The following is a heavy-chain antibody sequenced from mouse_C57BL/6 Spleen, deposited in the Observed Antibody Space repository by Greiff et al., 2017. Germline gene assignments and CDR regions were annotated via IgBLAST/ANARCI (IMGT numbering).Heavy chain of an antibody. Sequence: QVQLQQPGAELVKPGASVKLSCKASGYTFTSYWMHWVKQRPGQGLEWIGMIHPNSGSTNYNEKFKSKATLTVDKSSSTAYMQLSSLTSEDSAVYFCASIYYGLREDAMYYWGQGTSVTVSS. CDR1: GYTFTSYW. CDR2: IHPNSGST. J-gene: IGHJ4*01. V-gene: IGHV1-64*01. CDR3: ASIYYGLREDAMYY. D-gene: IGHD2-1*01.